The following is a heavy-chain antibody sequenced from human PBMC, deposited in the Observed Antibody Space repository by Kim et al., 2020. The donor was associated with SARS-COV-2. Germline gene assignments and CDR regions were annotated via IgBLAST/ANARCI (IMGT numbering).Heavy chain of an antibody. CDR2: IYSGGST. CDR3: ARTPYGYCSSTSCPDY. CDR1: GFTVSSNY. V-gene: IGHV3-53*01. Sequence: GGSLRLSCAASGFTVSSNYMSWVRQAPGKGLEWVSVIYSGGSTYYADSVKGRFTISRDNSKNTLYLQMNSLRAEDTAVYYCARTPYGYCSSTSCPDYWGQGTLVTVSS. D-gene: IGHD2-2*01. J-gene: IGHJ4*02.